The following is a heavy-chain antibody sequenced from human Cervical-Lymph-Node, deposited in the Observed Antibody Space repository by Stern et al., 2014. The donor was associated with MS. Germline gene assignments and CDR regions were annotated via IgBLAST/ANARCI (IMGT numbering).Heavy chain of an antibody. CDR2: IIPRFSAA. Sequence: VQLLASGAEVKRPGSSVTVSCKSSGDTFSDHSISLLRRAPGHGLEWVGGIIPRFSAADYAQMVQGRVTITADESTTTSYMELSSLRSEDTAMYYCARGAYCGGDCYWGWFDSWGQGTLVTVSS. CDR3: ARGAYCGGDCYWGWFDS. V-gene: IGHV1-69*01. D-gene: IGHD2-21*02. J-gene: IGHJ5*01. CDR1: GDTFSDHS.